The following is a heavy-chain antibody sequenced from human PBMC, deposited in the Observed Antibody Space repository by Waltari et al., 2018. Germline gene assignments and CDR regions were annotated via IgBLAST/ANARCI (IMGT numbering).Heavy chain of an antibody. D-gene: IGHD3-22*01. V-gene: IGHV4-59*08. CDR1: GGSISGYY. CDR3: ARAPYDSSGFPLPNFDS. CDR2: IYDSGKT. J-gene: IGHJ4*02. Sequence: QVHLQESGPGLVKPSETLSLTCTVSGGSISGYYWGWVRQPPGKGLEWIASIYDSGKTKYKPYLNSRVTISIDTSKNQFSLKLSSVTAADTAIYYCARAPYDSSGFPLPNFDSWGQGILATVSS.